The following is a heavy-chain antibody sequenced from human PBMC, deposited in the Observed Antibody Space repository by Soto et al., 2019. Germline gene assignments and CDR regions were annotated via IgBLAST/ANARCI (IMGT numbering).Heavy chain of an antibody. J-gene: IGHJ4*02. CDR3: ARVRGVRYCSGGSCYSTGNSPY. D-gene: IGHD2-15*01. V-gene: IGHV4-34*01. Sequence: SETLSLTCAVYGGSFSGYYWSWIRQPPGKGLEWIGEINHSGSTNYNPSLKSRVTISVDTSKNQFSLKLSSVTAADTAVYYCARVRGVRYCSGGSCYSTGNSPYWGQGTLVTVSS. CDR1: GGSFSGYY. CDR2: INHSGST.